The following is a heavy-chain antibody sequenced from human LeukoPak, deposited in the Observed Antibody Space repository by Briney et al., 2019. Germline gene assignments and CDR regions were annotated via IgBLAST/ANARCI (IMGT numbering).Heavy chain of an antibody. Sequence: GSLRLSCAASGFTFSSYSMNWVRQAPGKGLEWVSSISSSSSYIYYADSVKGRFTISRDNAKNSLYLQMNSLRAEDTAVYYCARGRGDYYDSSGYYQPRQYYFDCWGQGTLVPVSS. CDR3: ARGRGDYYDSSGYYQPRQYYFDC. CDR1: GFTFSSYS. V-gene: IGHV3-21*01. J-gene: IGHJ4*02. CDR2: ISSSSSYI. D-gene: IGHD3-22*01.